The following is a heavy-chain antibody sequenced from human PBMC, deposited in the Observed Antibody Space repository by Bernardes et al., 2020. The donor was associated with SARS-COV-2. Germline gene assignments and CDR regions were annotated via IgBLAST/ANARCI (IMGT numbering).Heavy chain of an antibody. Sequence: GGSLRLSCAASGFTFSSYEMNWVRQAPGKGLEWVSYISSSGSTIYYADSVKGRFTISRDNAKNSLYLQMNILRAEDTAVYYCAREDGDCSGGSCYSGYYYEGREVGGEG. D-gene: IGHD2-15*01. CDR2: ISSSGSTI. CDR3: AREDGDCSGGSCYSGYYYEGREV. J-gene: IGHJ6*02. CDR1: GFTFSSYE. V-gene: IGHV3-48*03.